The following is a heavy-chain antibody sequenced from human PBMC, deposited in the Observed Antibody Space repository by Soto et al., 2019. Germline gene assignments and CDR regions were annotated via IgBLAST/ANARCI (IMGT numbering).Heavy chain of an antibody. D-gene: IGHD6-19*01. V-gene: IGHV4-4*02. CDR3: ASSSWYSSGWFFDY. Sequence: SETLSLTCAVSSGSISSSNWWSWVRQPPGEGLEWIGEIYHSGSTNYNPSLKSRVTISVDKSKNQFSLKLSSVTAADTAVYYCASSSWYSSGWFFDYWGQGTLVTVSS. CDR1: SGSISSSNW. CDR2: IYHSGST. J-gene: IGHJ4*02.